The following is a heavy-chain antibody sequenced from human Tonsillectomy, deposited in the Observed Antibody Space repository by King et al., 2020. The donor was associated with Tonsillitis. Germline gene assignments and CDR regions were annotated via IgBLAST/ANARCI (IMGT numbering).Heavy chain of an antibody. CDR2: ISSSSSYT. D-gene: IGHD3-9*01. Sequence: VQLVESGGGLVKPGGSLRLSCAASGFTFSDYYMSWIRQAPGKGLEWVSYISSSSSYTNYADSLKGRFTISRDNAKNSLYLQMNSLRAEDTAVYYCARGDILTGPFDYWGQGTLVTVSS. V-gene: IGHV3-11*06. CDR1: GFTFSDYY. CDR3: ARGDILTGPFDY. J-gene: IGHJ4*02.